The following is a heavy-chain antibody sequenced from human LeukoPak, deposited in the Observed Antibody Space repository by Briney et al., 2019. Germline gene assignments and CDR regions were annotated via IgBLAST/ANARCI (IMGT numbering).Heavy chain of an antibody. Sequence: ASVKVSCKASGYTFTSYGISWVRQAPGQGLEWMGWISAYNGNTNYAQKLQGRVTMTTDTSTSTAYMELRSLRSDDTAVYYCARADLYSSGWYRYHWFDPWGREPWSPSPQ. CDR2: ISAYNGNT. CDR1: GYTFTSYG. D-gene: IGHD6-19*01. CDR3: ARADLYSSGWYRYHWFDP. V-gene: IGHV1-18*01. J-gene: IGHJ5*02.